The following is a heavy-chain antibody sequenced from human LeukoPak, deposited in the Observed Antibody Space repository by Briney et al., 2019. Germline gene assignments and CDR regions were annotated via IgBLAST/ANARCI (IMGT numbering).Heavy chain of an antibody. D-gene: IGHD3-22*01. CDR3: ARAGDNSGYSHDY. CDR2: IYHSGST. J-gene: IGHJ4*02. V-gene: IGHV4-39*02. Sequence: SETLSLTCTVSGGSISSGSYYWGWIRQPPGKGLEWIGSIYHSGSTYYNPSLKSRVTISVDTSKNHFSLKLASVTVADTALYYCARAGDNSGYSHDYWGQGTLVTVSS. CDR1: GGSISSGSYY.